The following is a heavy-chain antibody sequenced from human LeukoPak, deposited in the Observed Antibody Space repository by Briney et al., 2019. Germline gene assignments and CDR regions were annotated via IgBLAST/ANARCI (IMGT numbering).Heavy chain of an antibody. CDR1: GFTFSSYA. D-gene: IGHD4-17*01. V-gene: IGHV3-23*01. J-gene: IGHJ4*02. CDR2: ISGSGGST. Sequence: PGWSLRLSCAASGFTFSSYAMSWVRQAPGKGLEWVSAISGSGGSTYYADSVKGRFTISRDNSKNTLYLQMNSLRAEDTAVFYCAKGTVTTVTHLDYWGQGTLVTVSS. CDR3: AKGTVTTVTHLDY.